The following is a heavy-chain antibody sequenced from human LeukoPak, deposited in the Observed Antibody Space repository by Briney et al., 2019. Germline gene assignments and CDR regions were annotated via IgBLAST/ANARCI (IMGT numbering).Heavy chain of an antibody. D-gene: IGHD3-22*01. CDR2: IYTSGST. CDR1: GGSISSYY. Sequence: ASETLSLTCTVSGGSISSYYWSWIRQPAGKGLEWIGRIYTSGSTNYNPSLTSRVTISVDTSKNQFSLKLSSVTAADTAVYYCARGSGYYRPRGVDYWGQGTLVTVSS. CDR3: ARGSGYYRPRGVDY. J-gene: IGHJ4*02. V-gene: IGHV4-4*07.